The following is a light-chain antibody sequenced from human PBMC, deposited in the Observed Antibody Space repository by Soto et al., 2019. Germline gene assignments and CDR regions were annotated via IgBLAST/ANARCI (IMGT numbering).Light chain of an antibody. CDR3: QQYGSAPPIT. V-gene: IGKV3-20*01. J-gene: IGKJ3*01. Sequence: EIVLTQSPGTLSLSPGESATLSCRASQTISSSYFAWYQQKPGQAPRLLISGASSRATGIPDRFSGSGSGTDFTLTISRLEPEDFAVYFCQQYGSAPPITFGPGTQVDIK. CDR2: GAS. CDR1: QTISSSY.